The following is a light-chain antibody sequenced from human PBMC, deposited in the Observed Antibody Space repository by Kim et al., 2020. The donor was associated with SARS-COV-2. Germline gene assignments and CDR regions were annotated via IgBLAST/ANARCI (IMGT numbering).Light chain of an antibody. J-gene: IGLJ3*02. V-gene: IGLV7-43*01. CDR2: RTI. Sequence: SPGGTVTLTCASSTGAVTSVNLPNWFQQKPGQTPRALIYRTINKHSWTPARFSGSLLGDKAALTLSGVQPEDEADYYCLLYFHGWVFGGGTQLTVL. CDR1: TGAVTSVNL. CDR3: LLYFHGWV.